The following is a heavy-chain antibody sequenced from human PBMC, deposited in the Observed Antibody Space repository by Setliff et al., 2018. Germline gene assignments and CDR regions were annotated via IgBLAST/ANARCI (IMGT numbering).Heavy chain of an antibody. D-gene: IGHD3-16*01. CDR3: ARDRFDSAIDY. V-gene: IGHV4-31*03. CDR2: IYYSGTT. J-gene: IGHJ4*02. CDR1: GGSSSGGGYY. Sequence: PSETLSLTCTVSGGSSSGGGYYWTWIRQHPGKGLEWIGHIYYSGTTYYNPSLKSRVSMSVDTSKNHFSLKLTSVTATDTAVYYCARDRFDSAIDYWGQGTLVTVSS.